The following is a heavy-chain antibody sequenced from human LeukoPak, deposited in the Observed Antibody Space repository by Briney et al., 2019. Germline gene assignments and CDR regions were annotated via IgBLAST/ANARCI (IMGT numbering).Heavy chain of an antibody. J-gene: IGHJ5*01. V-gene: IGHV1-18*01. CDR1: GYTFNTNG. CDR2: INANTGST. D-gene: IGHD6-13*01. CDR3: ARDAFQGSSWSNWFDS. Sequence: AASVKVSCKASGYTFNTNGLNWVRQAPGQGLEWMGWINANTGSTNYAQIFQGRVTMTTDTYTSTAYMELTSLTSDDTAIYYCARDAFQGSSWSNWFDSWGQGTLVIVSS.